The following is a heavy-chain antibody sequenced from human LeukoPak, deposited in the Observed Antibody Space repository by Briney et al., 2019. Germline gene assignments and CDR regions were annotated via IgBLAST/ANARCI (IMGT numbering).Heavy chain of an antibody. J-gene: IGHJ4*02. V-gene: IGHV4-59*01. CDR3: ARGIAARY. Sequence: SETLSLTCTVSGASISSSYWSWIRQPPGKGLEWIAYIYYSGSTNYNPSLKSRVTISVDTSRNQFSLKLSSVTAADAAVYYCARGIAARYWGQGTLVTVSS. CDR2: IYYSGST. CDR1: GASISSSY. D-gene: IGHD6-13*01.